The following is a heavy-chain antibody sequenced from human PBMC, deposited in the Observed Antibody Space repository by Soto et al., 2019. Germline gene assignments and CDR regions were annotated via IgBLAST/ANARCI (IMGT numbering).Heavy chain of an antibody. J-gene: IGHJ6*02. CDR2: ISWDGGST. CDR3: AKDITRESTGVDV. CDR1: GFTFDDYT. D-gene: IGHD3-10*01. V-gene: IGHV3-43*01. Sequence: GGSLRLSCAASGFTFDDYTMHWVRQAPGKGLEWVSLISWDGGSTYHADSVKGRFTISRDNSKNSLYLQMNSLRTEDTALYYCAKDITRESTGVDVWGQGTTVTVS.